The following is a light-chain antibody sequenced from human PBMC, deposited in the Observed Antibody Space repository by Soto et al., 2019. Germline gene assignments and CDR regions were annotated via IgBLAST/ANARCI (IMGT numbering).Light chain of an antibody. CDR1: SGHSSYA. CDR2: LNSDGSH. J-gene: IGLJ2*01. V-gene: IGLV4-69*01. CDR3: QIWGTGTYVV. Sequence: QSVLTQSPSASASLGASVKLTCTLSSGHSSYAIAWHQQQPEKGPRYLMKLNSDGSHSKGDGIPDRFSGSSSGAERYLTISSLQSEDEADWYCQIWGTGTYVVFGGGTKGTVL.